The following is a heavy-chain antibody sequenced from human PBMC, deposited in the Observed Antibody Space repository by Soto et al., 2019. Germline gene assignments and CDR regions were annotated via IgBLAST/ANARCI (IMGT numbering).Heavy chain of an antibody. V-gene: IGHV3-7*05. J-gene: IGHJ6*02. CDR3: ARDDRPYYDFWSGYYQGNYYYGMDV. D-gene: IGHD3-3*01. CDR2: IKQDASEK. Sequence: GECLRLSCAASGFTFSSYWMSWVRQAPGKGLYLLANIKQDASEKYYGDSVKGRFTISRDNAKNSLYLQMNSLRAEDTAVYYCARDDRPYYDFWSGYYQGNYYYGMDVWGQGTTVTVS. CDR1: GFTFSSYW.